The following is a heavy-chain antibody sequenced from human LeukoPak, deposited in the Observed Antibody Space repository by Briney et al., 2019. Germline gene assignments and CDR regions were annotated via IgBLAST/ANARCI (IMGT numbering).Heavy chain of an antibody. J-gene: IGHJ4*02. CDR1: GFTFSSYP. CDR2: ISYDGSNK. CDR3: ARHQEWQQLGIDY. V-gene: IGHV3-30-3*01. D-gene: IGHD6-13*01. Sequence: GGSLRLSCAASGFTFSSYPMHWVRQAPGKGLEWVAVISYDGSNKYYADSVKGRFTISRDNSKNTLYLQMNSLRAEDTAVYYCARHQEWQQLGIDYWGQGTLVTVSS.